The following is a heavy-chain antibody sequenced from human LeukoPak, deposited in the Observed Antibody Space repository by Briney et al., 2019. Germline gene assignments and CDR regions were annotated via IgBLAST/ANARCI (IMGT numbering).Heavy chain of an antibody. Sequence: GASVKVSCKASGYTFTSYYIHWVRQAPGQGLEWMGLTNPSGGSTNYAQKFQGRVTMTRDTSTSTVYMELSSLRSEDTAVYYCARGPSITMVRGGQWYYYMDVWGKGTTVTISS. D-gene: IGHD3-10*01. CDR3: ARGPSITMVRGGQWYYYMDV. V-gene: IGHV1-46*01. CDR2: TNPSGGST. CDR1: GYTFTSYY. J-gene: IGHJ6*03.